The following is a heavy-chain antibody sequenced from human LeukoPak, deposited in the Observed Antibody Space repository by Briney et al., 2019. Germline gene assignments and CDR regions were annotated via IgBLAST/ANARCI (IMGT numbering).Heavy chain of an antibody. CDR2: MNPNSGNT. Sequence: ASVKVSCKAFGYTFITYDINWVRQATGQGLEWMGWMNPNSGNTGYAQKFQGRVIMTRDTSISTAYMELSSLRSEDTAVYYCARELWGKSGYSSGWYRGYFDYWGQGTLVTVSS. V-gene: IGHV1-8*01. D-gene: IGHD6-19*01. CDR1: GYTFITYD. J-gene: IGHJ4*02. CDR3: ARELWGKSGYSSGWYRGYFDY.